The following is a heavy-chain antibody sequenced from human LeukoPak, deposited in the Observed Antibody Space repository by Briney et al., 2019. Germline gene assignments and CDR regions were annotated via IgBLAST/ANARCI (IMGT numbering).Heavy chain of an antibody. CDR2: ISDNGGST. V-gene: IGHV3-64D*06. D-gene: IGHD1-1*01. Sequence: GGSLRLSCSASGFILRSHAMHWVRQAPGKGLEYVSRISDNGGSTYYADSVKGRFTISRDNSKDTLYLQMSSLRAVDTAVYYCVKDNEAGGSPFDRWGQGTLVTVSS. CDR3: VKDNEAGGSPFDR. J-gene: IGHJ4*02. CDR1: GFILRSHA.